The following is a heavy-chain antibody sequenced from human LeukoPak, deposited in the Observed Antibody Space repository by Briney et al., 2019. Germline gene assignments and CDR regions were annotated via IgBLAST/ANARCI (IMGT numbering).Heavy chain of an antibody. D-gene: IGHD6-19*01. CDR2: IKEDGSEK. Sequence: GGSLRLSCAATGFTFSSYWMIWVRQAPGKGLEWVANIKEDGSEKYYVDSVKGRITISRDNAKNSLYLQMNSLRAEDTAVYYCARAGYSSGWYRGKYYYYGMDVWGQGTTVTVSS. J-gene: IGHJ6*02. CDR3: ARAGYSSGWYRGKYYYYGMDV. CDR1: GFTFSSYW. V-gene: IGHV3-7*03.